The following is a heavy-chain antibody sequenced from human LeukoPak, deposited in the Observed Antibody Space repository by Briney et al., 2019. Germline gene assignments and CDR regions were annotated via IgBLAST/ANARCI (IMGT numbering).Heavy chain of an antibody. CDR1: GFIFSNYA. Sequence: GGSLRLSCAASGFIFSNYAMTWVRQAPGKGLEWISGISGSGGTTKYADSVMGRFSISRDNSKNTLYLQMNSLRAEDTAVYYCARSSSGWYYYWGQGIMVTVSS. J-gene: IGHJ4*02. D-gene: IGHD6-19*01. CDR2: ISGSGGTT. CDR3: ARSSSGWYYY. V-gene: IGHV3-23*01.